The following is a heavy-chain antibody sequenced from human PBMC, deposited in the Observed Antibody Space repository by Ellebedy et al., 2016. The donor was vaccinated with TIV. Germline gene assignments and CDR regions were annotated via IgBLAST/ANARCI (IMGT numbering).Heavy chain of an antibody. V-gene: IGHV1-2*02. CDR3: ARDHCSRTNCYEHYYYGMDV. CDR1: GYTFTGYY. CDR2: INPNSGGT. D-gene: IGHD2-2*01. Sequence: ASVKVSXKASGYTFTGYYMHWVRQAPGQGLEWMGWINPNSGGTNYAQKFQGRVTMTRDTSIRTAHMELSRLRSDDTAVYYCARDHCSRTNCYEHYYYGMDVWGQGTTVTVSS. J-gene: IGHJ6*02.